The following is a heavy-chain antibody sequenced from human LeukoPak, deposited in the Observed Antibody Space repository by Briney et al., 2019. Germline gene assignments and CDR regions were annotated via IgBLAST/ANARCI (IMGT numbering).Heavy chain of an antibody. CDR3: ARDFRAGVRESNWFDP. CDR1: GFTFSSYA. CDR2: ISYDGSNK. V-gene: IGHV3-30-3*01. Sequence: PGGSLRLSCAASGFTFSSYAMHWVRQAPGKGLEWVAVISYDGSNKYYADSVKGRFTISRDNSKNTLYLQMNSLRVEDTAVYYCARDFRAGVRESNWFDPWGQGTLVTVSS. D-gene: IGHD3-10*01. J-gene: IGHJ5*02.